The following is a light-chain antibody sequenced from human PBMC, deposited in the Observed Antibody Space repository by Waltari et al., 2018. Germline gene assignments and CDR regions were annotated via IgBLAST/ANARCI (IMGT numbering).Light chain of an antibody. Sequence: DIQMTQSPSSVSASVGARVTITCRASMGIDIWLAWYQQNPGQAPKLLIYDATRLQSGVPSRFSGSGSGTEFTLTITTLQPEDLASYYCQQTTSFPPTFGGGTKVEI. CDR1: MGIDIW. V-gene: IGKV1-12*01. CDR2: DAT. CDR3: QQTTSFPPT. J-gene: IGKJ4*01.